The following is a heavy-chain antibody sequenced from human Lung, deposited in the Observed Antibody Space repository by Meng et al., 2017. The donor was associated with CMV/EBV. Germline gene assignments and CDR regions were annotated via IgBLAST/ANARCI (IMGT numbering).Heavy chain of an antibody. CDR1: GGSISSYY. Sequence: HAQRQELGPGLVKPSETLSLTCTVSGGSISSYYWSWIRQPPGKGLEWIGYIYYSGSTNYNPSLKSRVTISVDTSKNQFSLKLSSVTAADTAVYYCAREEGIGGFDPWGQGTLVTVSS. D-gene: IGHD3-10*01. CDR3: AREEGIGGFDP. CDR2: IYYSGST. J-gene: IGHJ5*02. V-gene: IGHV4-59*01.